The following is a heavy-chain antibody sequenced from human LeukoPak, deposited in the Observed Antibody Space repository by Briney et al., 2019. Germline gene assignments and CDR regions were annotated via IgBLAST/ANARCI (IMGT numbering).Heavy chain of an antibody. CDR2: ISSSSSTI. CDR3: ARALRYFDWLSTSPEYNWFDP. Sequence: GGSLRLSCAASGFNLGDYGMSWVRQAPGKGLEWVSYISSSSSTIYYADSVKGRFTISRDNAKNSLYLQMNSLRAEDTAVYYCARALRYFDWLSTSPEYNWFDPWGQGTLVTVSS. V-gene: IGHV3-48*01. D-gene: IGHD3-9*01. CDR1: GFNLGDYG. J-gene: IGHJ5*02.